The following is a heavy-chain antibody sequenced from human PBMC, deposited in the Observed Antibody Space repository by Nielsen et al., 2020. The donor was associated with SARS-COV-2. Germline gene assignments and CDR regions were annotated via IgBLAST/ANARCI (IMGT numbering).Heavy chain of an antibody. D-gene: IGHD6-13*01. CDR1: GGSFSGYY. CDR2: IYYSGST. J-gene: IGHJ5*02. CDR3: ARAIAAAGTSWFDP. Sequence: GSLRLSCAVYGGSFSGYYWSWIRQPPGKGLEWIGYIYYSGSTNYNPSLKSRVTISVDTSRNQFSLKLSSVTAEDTAVYYCARAIAAAGTSWFDPWGQGTLVTVSS. V-gene: IGHV4-59*13.